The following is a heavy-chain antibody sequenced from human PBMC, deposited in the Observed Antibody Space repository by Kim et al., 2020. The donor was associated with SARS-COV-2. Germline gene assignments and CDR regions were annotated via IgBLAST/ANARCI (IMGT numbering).Heavy chain of an antibody. D-gene: IGHD2-2*01. CDR2: ISAYNGNT. J-gene: IGHJ6*02. Sequence: ASVKVSCKASGYTFTSYGISWVRQAPGQGLEWMGWISAYNGNTNYAQKLQGRVTMTTDTSTSTAYMELRSLRSDDTAVYYCARVKFYCSSTSCKALNYYYGMDVWGQGTTVTVSS. V-gene: IGHV1-18*04. CDR3: ARVKFYCSSTSCKALNYYYGMDV. CDR1: GYTFTSYG.